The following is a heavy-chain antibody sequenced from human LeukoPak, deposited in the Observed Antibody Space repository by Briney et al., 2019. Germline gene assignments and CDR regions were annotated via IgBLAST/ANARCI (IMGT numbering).Heavy chain of an antibody. V-gene: IGHV4-59*08. Sequence: SETLSLTCTVSGGSISSYYWNWIRQPPGKGLEWIGYIYYSGSTNYNPSLKSRVTISVDTSKNQFSLKLDSVTAADTAVYYCARTPGFGESPDYWGQGTLVTVSS. D-gene: IGHD3-10*01. CDR3: ARTPGFGESPDY. J-gene: IGHJ4*02. CDR1: GGSISSYY. CDR2: IYYSGST.